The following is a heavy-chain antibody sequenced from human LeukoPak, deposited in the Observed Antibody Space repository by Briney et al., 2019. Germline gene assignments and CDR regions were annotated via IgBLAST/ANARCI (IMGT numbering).Heavy chain of an antibody. CDR2: ISGSRTTI. CDR3: ARPPDIVVVVAANSV. D-gene: IGHD2-15*01. V-gene: IGHV3-48*01. J-gene: IGHJ3*01. Sequence: PGGSLRLSCAASGFTFTTFTDYHLHWVRQAPGKGLEWVSYISGSRTTIYYADSVKGRFTISRDNANNSLYLQMNSLRAEDTAVYYCARPPDIVVVVAANSVWGQGTMVTVSS. CDR1: GFTFTTFTDYH.